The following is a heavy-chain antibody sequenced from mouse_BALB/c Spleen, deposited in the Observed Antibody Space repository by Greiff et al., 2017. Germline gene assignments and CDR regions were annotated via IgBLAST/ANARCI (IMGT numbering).Heavy chain of an antibody. CDR2: IRNKANGYTT. D-gene: IGHD4-1*01. Sequence: EVMLVESGGGLVQPGGSLRLSCATSGFTFTDYYMSWVRQPPGKALEWLGFIRNKANGYTTEYSASVKGRFTISRDNSQSILYLQMNTLRAEDSATYYCARDLGGGLDYWGQGTTLTVSS. V-gene: IGHV7-3*02. CDR3: ARDLGGGLDY. J-gene: IGHJ2*01. CDR1: GFTFTDYY.